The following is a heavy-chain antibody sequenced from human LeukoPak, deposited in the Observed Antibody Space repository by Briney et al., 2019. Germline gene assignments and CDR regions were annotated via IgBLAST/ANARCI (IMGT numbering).Heavy chain of an antibody. CDR3: ARDTFDSSGTDY. CDR2: IYYSGST. Sequence: PSETLSLTCTVSGDSISNYYWSWIRQSPGKGLEWVGYIYYSGSTNYNPSLKSRVTISVDTSKNQFSLKLSSVTAADTAVYYCARDTFDSSGTDYWGQGTLVTVSS. V-gene: IGHV4-59*01. CDR1: GDSISNYY. J-gene: IGHJ4*02. D-gene: IGHD3-22*01.